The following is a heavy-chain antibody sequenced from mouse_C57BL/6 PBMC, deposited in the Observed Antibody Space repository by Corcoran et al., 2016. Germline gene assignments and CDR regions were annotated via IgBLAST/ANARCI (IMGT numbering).Heavy chain of an antibody. Sequence: QIQLVQSGPELKKPGETVKISCKASGYTFTTYGMSWVKQAPGKGLKWMGWINTYSGVPTYADDFKGRFAFSLETSASTAYLQINNLKNEDTATYFCASGSSYVAWFAYWGQGTLVTVSA. CDR2: INTYSGVP. J-gene: IGHJ3*01. CDR3: ASGSSYVAWFAY. CDR1: GYTFTTYG. D-gene: IGHD1-1*01. V-gene: IGHV9-3*01.